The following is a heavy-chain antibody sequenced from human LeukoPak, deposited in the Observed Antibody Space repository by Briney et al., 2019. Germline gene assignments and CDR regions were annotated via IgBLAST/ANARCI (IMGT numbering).Heavy chain of an antibody. D-gene: IGHD3-10*01. V-gene: IGHV3-48*02. CDR3: AREGGSGSYFED. CDR1: GFIFSSYS. J-gene: IGHJ4*02. CDR2: IRSSSSTT. Sequence: GGSLRLSRAASGFIFSSYSMNWVRQAPGKGLEWISYIRSSSSTTYYADSVRGRFTISRDNAKNSLYLQMNSLRDEDTAVYYCAREGGSGSYFEDWGQGTLVTVS.